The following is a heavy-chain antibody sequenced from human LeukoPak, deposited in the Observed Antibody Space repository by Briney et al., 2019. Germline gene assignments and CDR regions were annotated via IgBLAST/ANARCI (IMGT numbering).Heavy chain of an antibody. J-gene: IGHJ5*02. CDR1: GGSISSYY. Sequence: SETLSLTCTVSGGSISSYYWSWIRQPPGKGLEWIGYIYYSGSTYYNPSLKSRVTISVDTSKNQFSLKLSSVTAADMAVYYCAQYGGNSVGNWFDPWGQGTLVTVSS. V-gene: IGHV4-59*08. CDR2: IYYSGST. CDR3: AQYGGNSVGNWFDP. D-gene: IGHD4-23*01.